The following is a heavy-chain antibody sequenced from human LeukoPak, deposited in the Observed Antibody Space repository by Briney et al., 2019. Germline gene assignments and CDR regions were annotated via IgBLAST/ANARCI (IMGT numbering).Heavy chain of an antibody. CDR2: IKQDGTEK. Sequence: GGSLRLSCAASGFTFSASWMSWVRQAPAKGLEWVANIKQDGTEKYSADSLKGRFTVSRDNVKKLLYLEMNSLRVEDTAVYYCARVGPPYYYYYMDVCGEGTTVTVSS. V-gene: IGHV3-7*04. CDR1: GFTFSASW. CDR3: ARVGPPYYYYYMDV. J-gene: IGHJ6*03.